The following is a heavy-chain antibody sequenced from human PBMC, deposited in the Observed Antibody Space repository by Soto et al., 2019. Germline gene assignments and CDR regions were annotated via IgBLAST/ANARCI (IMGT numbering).Heavy chain of an antibody. J-gene: IGHJ5*02. CDR3: TTLLSGQQLATT. CDR2: IKSKTDGGTT. Sequence: GGSLRLSCAASGFTFSNAWMSWVRQAPGKGLEWVGQIKSKTDGGTTGYAAPVKGRFTISRDDSKNTLYLQMNSLKTEDTAVYYCTTLLSGQQLATTWGQGTLVTVSS. V-gene: IGHV3-15*01. D-gene: IGHD6-13*01. CDR1: GFTFSNAW.